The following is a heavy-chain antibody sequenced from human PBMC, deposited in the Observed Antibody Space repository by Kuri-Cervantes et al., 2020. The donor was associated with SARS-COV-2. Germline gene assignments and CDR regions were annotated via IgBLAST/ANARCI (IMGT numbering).Heavy chain of an antibody. CDR2: IYYSGST. Sequence: LRLSCTVSGGSISRGDYYWSWIRQPPGKGLEWIGYIYYSGSTYYNPSLKSRVTISVDTSKNQFSLKLSSVTAADTAVYYCASRNDMITFGGVIVMGFDYWGQGTLVTVSS. V-gene: IGHV4-30-4*01. J-gene: IGHJ4*02. D-gene: IGHD3-16*02. CDR1: GGSISRGDYY. CDR3: ASRNDMITFGGVIVMGFDY.